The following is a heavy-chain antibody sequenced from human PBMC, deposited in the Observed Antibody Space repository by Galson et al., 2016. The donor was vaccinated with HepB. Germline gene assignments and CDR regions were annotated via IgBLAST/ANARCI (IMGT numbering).Heavy chain of an antibody. CDR3: ARSKEVSAKPFDR. Sequence: SETLSLTCSVSGDSVNSGTFYWSWIRQPPGKGLEWIGYISYSGSTNYSPFFKSRVTISVNTSKKQFSLKLSSVTAMDTAVYYCARSKEVSAKPFDRWGQGTLVTVSS. J-gene: IGHJ4*02. CDR2: ISYSGST. CDR1: GDSVNSGTFY. V-gene: IGHV4-61*01. D-gene: IGHD2-2*01.